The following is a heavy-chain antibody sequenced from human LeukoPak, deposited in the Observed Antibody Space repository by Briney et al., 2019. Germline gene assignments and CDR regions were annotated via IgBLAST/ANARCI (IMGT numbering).Heavy chain of an antibody. CDR3: ARLRSAAFDFWSGYPISGTDY. D-gene: IGHD3-3*01. V-gene: IGHV1-18*01. Sequence: GASVKVSCKASGYTFTSYGISWVRQAPGQGLEWMGWISAYNGNTNYAQKLQGRVTMTTDTSTSTAYMELRSLRSDDTAVYYCARLRSAAFDFWSGYPISGTDYWGQGTLVTVSS. CDR1: GYTFTSYG. CDR2: ISAYNGNT. J-gene: IGHJ4*02.